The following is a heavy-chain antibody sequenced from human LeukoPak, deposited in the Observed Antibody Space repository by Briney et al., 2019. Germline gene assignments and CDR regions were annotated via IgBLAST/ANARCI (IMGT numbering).Heavy chain of an antibody. J-gene: IGHJ4*02. CDR1: GGSISSYY. CDR3: ARQFVAAYYFDY. V-gene: IGHV4-39*01. Sequence: SETLSLTCTVSGGSISSYYWSWIRQPPGKGLEWIGSIYYSGSTYYNPSLKSRVTISVDTSKNQFSLKLSSVTAADTAVYYCARQFVAAYYFDYWGQGTLVTVSS. CDR2: IYYSGST. D-gene: IGHD6-19*01.